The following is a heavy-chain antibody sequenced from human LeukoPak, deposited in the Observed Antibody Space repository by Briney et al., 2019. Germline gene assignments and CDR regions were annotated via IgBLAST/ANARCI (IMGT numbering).Heavy chain of an antibody. D-gene: IGHD5-12*01. Sequence: PGGSLRLSCTASGFIDSSNYMSCVRQAPRKGLEWVSLIYSGGSTYYADSVMGRSTISRDKSNNTLYLQKNSLRAEERAVYYLARGGRSGVAVESWGQGTLVTVSS. CDR1: GFIDSSNY. V-gene: IGHV3-53*01. J-gene: IGHJ4*02. CDR3: ARGGRSGVAVES. CDR2: IYSGGST.